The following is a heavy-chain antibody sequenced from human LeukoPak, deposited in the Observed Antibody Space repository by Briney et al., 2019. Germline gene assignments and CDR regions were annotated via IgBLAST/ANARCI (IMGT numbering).Heavy chain of an antibody. V-gene: IGHV4-34*01. CDR1: GGSFSGYY. Sequence: ASETLSLTCAVYGGSFSGYYWSWIRQPPGKGLEWIGEINHSGSTNYNPSLKSRVTISVDTSKNQFSLKLSSVTAADTAVYYCAREGPLAARPPIWGNYRPPFSYFDYWGQGTLVTVSS. CDR2: INHSGST. J-gene: IGHJ4*02. D-gene: IGHD3-16*02. CDR3: AREGPLAARPPIWGNYRPPFSYFDY.